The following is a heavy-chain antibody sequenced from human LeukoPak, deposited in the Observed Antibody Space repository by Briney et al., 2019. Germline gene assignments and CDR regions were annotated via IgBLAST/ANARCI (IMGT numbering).Heavy chain of an antibody. D-gene: IGHD2-21*01. CDR3: ARDHRLVYYFDY. Sequence: ASVKVSCKASGYTFTSYYMHWVRQAPGQGLEWMGIINPSGGSTSYAQKFQGRVTMTRDMSTSTVYMELSSLRSEDTAVYYCARDHRLVYYFDYWGQGTLVTVSS. V-gene: IGHV1-46*01. CDR2: INPSGGST. J-gene: IGHJ4*02. CDR1: GYTFTSYY.